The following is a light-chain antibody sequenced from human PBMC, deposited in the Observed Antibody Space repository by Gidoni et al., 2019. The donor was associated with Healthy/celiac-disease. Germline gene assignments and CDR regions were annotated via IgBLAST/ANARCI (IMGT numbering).Light chain of an antibody. V-gene: IGKV1-13*02. CDR3: QQFNSYPLT. J-gene: IGKJ4*01. CDR2: DAS. CDR1: QGISSA. Sequence: AIQLTQTPSSLSASVGDRVTITCRASQGISSALAWYQQKPGKAPKLLIYDASSLESGVPSRSSGSGSGTDFTLTISSRQPEDFATYSCQQFNSYPLTFGGGTKVEIK.